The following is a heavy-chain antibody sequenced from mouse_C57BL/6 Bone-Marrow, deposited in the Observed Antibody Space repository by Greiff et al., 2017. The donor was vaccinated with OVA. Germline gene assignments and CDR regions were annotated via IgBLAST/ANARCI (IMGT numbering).Heavy chain of an antibody. CDR2: IYPGGGYT. V-gene: IGHV1-63*01. CDR3: AILANMVKGYYFDY. CDR1: GYTFTNYW. J-gene: IGHJ2*01. D-gene: IGHD2-2*01. Sequence: QVQLKESGAELVRPGTSVKMSCKASGYTFTNYWIGWAKQRPGHGLEWIGDIYPGGGYTNYNEKFKGKATLTVDKSSSTAYMQLSSLTSEDSAVYYCAILANMVKGYYFDYWGQGTTLTVSS.